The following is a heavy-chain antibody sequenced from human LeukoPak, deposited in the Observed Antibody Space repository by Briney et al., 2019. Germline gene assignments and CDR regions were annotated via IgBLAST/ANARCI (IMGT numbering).Heavy chain of an antibody. J-gene: IGHJ4*02. CDR1: GFTFSTYW. Sequence: GRSLRLSCAASGFTFSTYWMNWVRQAPGKGLEWVANINQDGSENYYVDSVKGRFTISRDNAKNSLYLQMCSLRAEDTAVYYCARAKDGDSGVPDYWGQGTLVTVSS. V-gene: IGHV3-7*05. CDR3: ARAKDGDSGVPDY. D-gene: IGHD4-17*01. CDR2: INQDGSEN.